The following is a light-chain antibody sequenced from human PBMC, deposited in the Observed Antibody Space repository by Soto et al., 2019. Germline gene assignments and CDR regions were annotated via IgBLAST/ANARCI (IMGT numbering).Light chain of an antibody. J-gene: IGLJ2*01. CDR3: ISYAGSNKPA. Sequence: QSALTQPPSASGSTGRSVAISCSGTSSDVGGYNYVSWYQQHPGKAPKLMIYDVNKQPSGVPDRFSGSKSGNTASLTVSGLQAEDESDYYCISYAGSNKPAFGGGTKLTV. V-gene: IGLV2-8*01. CDR1: SSDVGGYNY. CDR2: DVN.